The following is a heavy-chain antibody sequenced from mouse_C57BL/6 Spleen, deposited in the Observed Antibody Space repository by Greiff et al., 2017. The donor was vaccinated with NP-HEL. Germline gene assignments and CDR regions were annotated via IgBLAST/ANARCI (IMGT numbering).Heavy chain of an antibody. V-gene: IGHV1-74*01. CDR1: GYTFTSYW. J-gene: IGHJ2*01. Sequence: VQLQQPGAELVKPGASVKVSCKASGYTFTSYWMHWVKQRPGQGLEWIGRIHPSDSDTNYNQKFKGKATLTVDKSSSTAYMQISSLTSEDSAVYYCAIGFNCDLFDYWGQGTTLTVSS. D-gene: IGHD4-1*01. CDR3: AIGFNCDLFDY. CDR2: IHPSDSDT.